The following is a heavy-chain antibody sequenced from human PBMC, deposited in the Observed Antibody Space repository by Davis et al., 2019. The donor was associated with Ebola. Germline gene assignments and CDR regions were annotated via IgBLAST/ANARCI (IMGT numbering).Heavy chain of an antibody. V-gene: IGHV3-20*04. D-gene: IGHD5-24*01. Sequence: GGSLRLSCAASGFTFDNYGMSWVRQAPGKGLKWVSGINWNGDNTGYADSVKGRFTISRDNAKNTLSLQMNSLRAEDTAVYYCARDIGDGYNFDYMDVWGKGTTVTVSS. CDR3: ARDIGDGYNFDYMDV. CDR1: GFTFDNYG. CDR2: INWNGDNT. J-gene: IGHJ6*03.